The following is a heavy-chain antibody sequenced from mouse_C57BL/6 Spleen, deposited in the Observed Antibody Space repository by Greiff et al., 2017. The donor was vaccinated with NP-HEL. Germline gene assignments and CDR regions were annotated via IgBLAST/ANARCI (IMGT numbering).Heavy chain of an antibody. V-gene: IGHV5-4*03. Sequence: EVKLMESGGGLVKPGGSLKLSCAASGFTFSSYAMSWVRQTPEKRLEWVATISDGGSYTYYPDNVKGRFTISRDNAKNNLYLQMSHLKSEDTAMYYCARRVTTDWYFDVWGTGTTVNVSS. J-gene: IGHJ1*03. CDR3: ARRVTTDWYFDV. D-gene: IGHD2-2*01. CDR2: ISDGGSYT. CDR1: GFTFSSYA.